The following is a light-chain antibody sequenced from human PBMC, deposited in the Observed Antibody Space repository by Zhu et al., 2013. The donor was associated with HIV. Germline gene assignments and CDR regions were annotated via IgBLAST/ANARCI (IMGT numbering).Light chain of an antibody. V-gene: IGKV3D-20*02. Sequence: EIVLTQSPGSLALSPGERATLSCRASQTVNRGYLAWYQQKPGQPPRLLIYGASNRATGIPDRFSGSGSGTLFTLTITGLEPEDFAVYYCQQRSNWLYSFGQGTKVEIK. J-gene: IGKJ2*03. CDR3: QQRSNWLYS. CDR1: QTVNRGY. CDR2: GAS.